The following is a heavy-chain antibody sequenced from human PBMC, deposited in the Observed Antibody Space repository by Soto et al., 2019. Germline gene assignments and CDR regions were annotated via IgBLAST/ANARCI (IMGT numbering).Heavy chain of an antibody. D-gene: IGHD2-21*01. J-gene: IGHJ6*02. CDR1: GFTFVNYA. V-gene: IGHV3-64*01. Sequence: SCAASGFTFVNYAMHWVRQAPGKGLEYVSAITSNGGNTDYASSVKGRFTISRDNSKNTLYLQMGSLRAEDMAVYYCARRIPFGYGMDVWGLGTTVTVSS. CDR2: ITSNGGNT. CDR3: ARRIPFGYGMDV.